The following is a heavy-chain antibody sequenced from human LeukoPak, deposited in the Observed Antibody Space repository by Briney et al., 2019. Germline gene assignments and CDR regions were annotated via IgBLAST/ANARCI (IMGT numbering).Heavy chain of an antibody. J-gene: IGHJ4*02. Sequence: PGGSLRLSCAASGFTFSSYEMNWVRQAPGKGLEWVSYISSSSSYIYYADSVKGRFAISRDNAKNSLYLQMNSLRAEDTAVYYCARDIGRDYFDYWGQGTLVTVSS. D-gene: IGHD3-10*01. CDR1: GFTFSSYE. CDR2: ISSSSSYI. CDR3: ARDIGRDYFDY. V-gene: IGHV3-21*05.